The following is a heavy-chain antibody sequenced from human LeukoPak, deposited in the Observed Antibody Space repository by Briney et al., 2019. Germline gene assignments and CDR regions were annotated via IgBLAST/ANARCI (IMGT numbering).Heavy chain of an antibody. CDR2: ISSSGSTI. V-gene: IGHV3-48*03. Sequence: GGSLRLSCAASGFTFSSYEMNWVRQAPGKGLEWVSYISSSGSTIYYADSVKGRFTISRDNAKNSLYLQMNSLRAEDTAVYYCAELGITMIGGVWGKGTTVTVSS. CDR3: AELGITMIGGV. CDR1: GFTFSSYE. J-gene: IGHJ6*04. D-gene: IGHD3-10*02.